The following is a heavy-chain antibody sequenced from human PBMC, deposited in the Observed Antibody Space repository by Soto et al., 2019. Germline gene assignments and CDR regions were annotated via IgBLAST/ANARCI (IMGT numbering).Heavy chain of an antibody. J-gene: IGHJ5*02. Sequence: SVKGSCKASGGTFSSYAISWVGQAPGQGLEWMGGIIPIFGTANYAQKFQGRVTITADESTSTAYMELSSLRSEDTAVYYCATDRAYSGYETWGQGTLVTVSS. CDR1: GGTFSSYA. V-gene: IGHV1-69*13. D-gene: IGHD5-12*01. CDR3: ATDRAYSGYET. CDR2: IIPIFGTA.